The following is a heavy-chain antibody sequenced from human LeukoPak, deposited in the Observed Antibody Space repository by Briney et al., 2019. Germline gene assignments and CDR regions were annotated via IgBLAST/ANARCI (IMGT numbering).Heavy chain of an antibody. CDR1: GFTFSSYS. V-gene: IGHV3-48*01. CDR3: ARDGLSPSAYYDFWSGYYTGWYFDY. CDR2: ISSSSSTI. J-gene: IGHJ4*02. D-gene: IGHD3-3*01. Sequence: GGSLRLSCAASGFTFSSYSMNWVRQAPGKGLEWVSYISSSSSTIYYADSVKGRFTISRDNAKNSLYLQMNSLRAEDTAVYYCARDGLSPSAYYDFWSGYYTGWYFDYWGQGTLVTVSS.